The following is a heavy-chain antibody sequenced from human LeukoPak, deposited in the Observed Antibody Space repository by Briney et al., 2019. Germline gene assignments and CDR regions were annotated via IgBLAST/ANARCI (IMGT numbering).Heavy chain of an antibody. D-gene: IGHD2-15*01. V-gene: IGHV4-4*07. CDR2: IYSFGMT. J-gene: IGHJ4*02. Sequence: SETLSLTCSVTGASIQNYYWSWIRRPAGRGLEWIGRIYSFGMTDYNPSLTSRVTMSVDTPKNQFSLTLRSVTAADTAMYYCARDRAGDDSVVRLDYWGQGILVTVSS. CDR3: ARDRAGDDSVVRLDY. CDR1: GASIQNYY.